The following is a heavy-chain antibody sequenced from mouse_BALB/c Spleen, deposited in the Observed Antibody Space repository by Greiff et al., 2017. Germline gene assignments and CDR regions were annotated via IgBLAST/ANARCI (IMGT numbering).Heavy chain of an antibody. Sequence: VQLKQSGPELVKPGASVKMSCKASGYTFTSYVMHWVKQKPGQGLEWIGYINPYNDGTKYNEKFKGKATLTSDKSSSTAYMELSSLTSEDSAVYYCARGGRDSSGYGAMDYWGQGTSVTVSS. V-gene: IGHV1-14*01. J-gene: IGHJ4*01. CDR2: INPYNDGT. CDR1: GYTFTSYV. CDR3: ARGGRDSSGYGAMDY. D-gene: IGHD3-2*01.